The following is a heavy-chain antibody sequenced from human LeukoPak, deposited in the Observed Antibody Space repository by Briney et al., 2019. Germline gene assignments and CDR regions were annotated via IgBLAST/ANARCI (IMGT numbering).Heavy chain of an antibody. CDR2: ISSSSSTI. CDR3: ARERTGPNGKWLDP. D-gene: IGHD1-1*01. CDR1: GFTFSSYS. Sequence: GGSLRLSCAASGFTFSSYSMNWVRQAPGKGLEWVSYISSSSSTIYYADSVKGRFTISRDNAKNSLYLQMNSLRAEDTAVYYCARERTGPNGKWLDPWGQGTLVTVSS. J-gene: IGHJ5*02. V-gene: IGHV3-48*01.